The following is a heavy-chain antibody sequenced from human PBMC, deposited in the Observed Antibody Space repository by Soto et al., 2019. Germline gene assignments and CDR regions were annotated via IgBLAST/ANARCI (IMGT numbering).Heavy chain of an antibody. J-gene: IGHJ3*02. CDR2: IYWDDDK. V-gene: IGHV2-5*02. D-gene: IGHD6-13*01. CDR3: AHENPLYRSSWYRRMSGDAFDI. Sequence: SGPPLVNPTQTLTLTCTFSGFSLSTIGLGVCWIRQAPGKALEWLALIYWDDDKRYSPSLKSRLTITKDTSKNQVVLTMTHMNPVDTATYYCAHENPLYRSSWYRRMSGDAFDIWGQGKMVNV. CDR1: GFSLSTIGLG.